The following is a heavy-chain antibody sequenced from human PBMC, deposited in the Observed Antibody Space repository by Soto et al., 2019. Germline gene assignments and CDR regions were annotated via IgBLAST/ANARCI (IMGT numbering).Heavy chain of an antibody. CDR2: ISNSGST. J-gene: IGHJ6*03. D-gene: IGHD3-3*01. Sequence: PSETLSLTCTVSGDSIRSHHWSWIRQPPGKGLEWVGYISNSGSTNYNPSLKSRVTISVDTSKNLFSLKLSSVTAADTAVYYCARSYYDLWSGSYYYYMDVWGRGTTVTV. CDR1: GDSIRSHH. V-gene: IGHV4-59*08. CDR3: ARSYYDLWSGSYYYYMDV.